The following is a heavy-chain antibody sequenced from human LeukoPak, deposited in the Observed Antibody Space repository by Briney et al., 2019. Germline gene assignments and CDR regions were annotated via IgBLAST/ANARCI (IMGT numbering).Heavy chain of an antibody. J-gene: IGHJ4*02. D-gene: IGHD1-26*01. CDR1: GGSISSGDYY. CDR3: AREGSGSYSFDY. CDR2: IYNSGFT. Sequence: PSETLSLTCTVSGGSISSGDYYWRWIRQPPGTGLEWIGYIYNSGFTYYNPSLKSRVTISVDTSKNQFSLKLSSVTAADTAVYSCAREGSGSYSFDYWGQGTLVTVSS. V-gene: IGHV4-30-4*08.